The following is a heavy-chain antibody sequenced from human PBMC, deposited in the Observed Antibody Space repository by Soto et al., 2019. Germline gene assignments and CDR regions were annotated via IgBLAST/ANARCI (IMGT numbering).Heavy chain of an antibody. J-gene: IGHJ6*02. CDR2: IYYSGST. CDR3: ARRSNYYYYGMDV. CDR1: GGSISSGDYY. Sequence: PSETLSLTCTVSGGSISSGDYYWSWIRQHPGKGLEWIGYIYYSGSTYYTPSLKSRVTISVDTSNNQFSLKLSSVTAADTAVYYCARRSNYYYYGMDVWGQGTTVTVSS. V-gene: IGHV4-31*03.